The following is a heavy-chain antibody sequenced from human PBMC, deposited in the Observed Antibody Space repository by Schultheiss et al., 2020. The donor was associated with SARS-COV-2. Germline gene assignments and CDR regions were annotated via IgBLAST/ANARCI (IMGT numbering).Heavy chain of an antibody. V-gene: IGHV3-64D*08. CDR1: GFTFSSYA. J-gene: IGHJ3*02. CDR3: VKDRITIFGVDAFDM. CDR2: ISSNGGST. D-gene: IGHD3-3*01. Sequence: GESLKISCSASGFTFSSYAMHWVRQAPGKGLDYVSAISSNGGSTYYADSVKGRFTISRDNSKHTLYLQMSSLRAEDTAVYYCVKDRITIFGVDAFDMWGQGTVITV.